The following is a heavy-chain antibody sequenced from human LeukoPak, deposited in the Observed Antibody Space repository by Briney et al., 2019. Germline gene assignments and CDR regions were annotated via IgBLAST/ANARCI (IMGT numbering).Heavy chain of an antibody. CDR1: GGSISSGGYY. V-gene: IGHV4-31*03. J-gene: IGHJ4*02. D-gene: IGHD5-12*01. Sequence: PSETLSLTCTVSGGSISSGGYYWSWLRQHPGKGLEWIGYIYYSGSTYYNPSLKSRVTISVDTSKNQFSLKLSSVTAADTAVYYCARSSSGYDYVGYFDYWGQGTLVTVSS. CDR2: IYYSGST. CDR3: ARSSSGYDYVGYFDY.